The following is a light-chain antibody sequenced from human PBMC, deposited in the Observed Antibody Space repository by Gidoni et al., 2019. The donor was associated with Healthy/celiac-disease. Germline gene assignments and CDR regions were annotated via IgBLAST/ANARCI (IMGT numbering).Light chain of an antibody. CDR1: SPNIGSNT. CDR2: SNN. V-gene: IGLV1-44*01. J-gene: IGLJ2*01. Sequence: QSVLTQPPSASGTPGQRVTISCSGSSPNIGSNTVNWYQQLPGTAPKLLIYSNNTRPSGVPDRFSGSKSGTSASLAISGLQSEDEADYYCAAWDDSLNGLVFGGGTKLTVL. CDR3: AAWDDSLNGLV.